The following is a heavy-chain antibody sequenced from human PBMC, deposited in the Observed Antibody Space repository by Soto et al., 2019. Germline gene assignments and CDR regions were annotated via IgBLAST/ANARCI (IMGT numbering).Heavy chain of an antibody. CDR2: IYYSGST. CDR1: GGSISSGGYY. D-gene: IGHD3-10*01. CDR3: ARGRFGDYDYYYYYYMDV. J-gene: IGHJ6*03. Sequence: SETLSLTCTVSGGSISSGGYYWSWIRQHPGKGLEWIGYIYYSGSTYYNPSLKSRVTISVDTSKNQFSLKLSSVTAADTAVYYCARGRFGDYDYYYYYYMDVWGKGTTVTVS. V-gene: IGHV4-31*03.